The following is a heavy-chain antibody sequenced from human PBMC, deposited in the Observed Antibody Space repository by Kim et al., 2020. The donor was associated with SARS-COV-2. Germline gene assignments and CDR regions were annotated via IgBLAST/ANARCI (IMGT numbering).Heavy chain of an antibody. CDR3: ARDLIAAAGSIDYFDY. Sequence: GGSLRLSCAASGFTFSSYWMSWVRQAPGKGLEWVANIKQDGSEKYYVDSVKGRFTISRDNAKNSLYLQMNSLRAEDTAVYYCARDLIAAAGSIDYFDYWGQGTLVTVSS. D-gene: IGHD6-13*01. V-gene: IGHV3-7*01. CDR1: GFTFSSYW. CDR2: IKQDGSEK. J-gene: IGHJ4*02.